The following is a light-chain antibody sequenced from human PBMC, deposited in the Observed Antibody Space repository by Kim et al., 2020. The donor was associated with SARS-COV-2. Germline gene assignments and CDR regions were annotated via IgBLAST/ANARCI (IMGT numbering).Light chain of an antibody. CDR1: QSISSW. CDR3: QQCNTYPLT. V-gene: IGKV1-5*01. CDR2: DAS. J-gene: IGKJ4*01. Sequence: ASVGNRVTIPCRASQSISSWLAWYQEKPGKAPKLLIYDASSLESGVPSRFSGSGSGTEFTLTISSLQPDDFATYYCQQCNTYPLTFGGGTKVDIK.